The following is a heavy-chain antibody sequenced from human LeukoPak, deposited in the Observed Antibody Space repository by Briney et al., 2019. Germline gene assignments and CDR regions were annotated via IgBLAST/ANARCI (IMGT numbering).Heavy chain of an antibody. CDR1: GYSFTSYW. Sequence: GESLKISCKGSGYSFTSYWIGWMRQMPGKGLEWMGIIYHGDSDTRYSPSFQGHLTISADKSISTAYLQWSSLKASDTAMYYCAIHSERGYSGYDDYWGQGTLVTVSS. D-gene: IGHD5-12*01. V-gene: IGHV5-51*01. CDR3: AIHSERGYSGYDDY. J-gene: IGHJ4*02. CDR2: IYHGDSDT.